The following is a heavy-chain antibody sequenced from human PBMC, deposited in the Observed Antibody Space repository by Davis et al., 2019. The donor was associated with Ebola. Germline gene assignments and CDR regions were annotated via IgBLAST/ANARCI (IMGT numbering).Heavy chain of an antibody. J-gene: IGHJ4*02. Sequence: SQTLSLTCAVYGGSFRGYYWSWIRQPPGKGLEWIGEINHSGSTNYNPSLKSRVTISVDTSKNQFSLKLSSVTAADTAVYYCARGDSYYDPSGYYAGPEAPDHWGQGTLVSVSS. D-gene: IGHD3-22*01. CDR1: GGSFRGYY. CDR2: INHSGST. V-gene: IGHV4-34*01. CDR3: ARGDSYYDPSGYYAGPEAPDH.